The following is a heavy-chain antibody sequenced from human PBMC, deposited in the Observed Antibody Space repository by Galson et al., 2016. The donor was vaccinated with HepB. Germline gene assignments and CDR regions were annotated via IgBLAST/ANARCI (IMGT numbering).Heavy chain of an antibody. V-gene: IGHV2-70*01. CDR3: ARTVVAGALYYYYGLDV. CDR2: IDSDDDK. D-gene: IGHD2-21*01. J-gene: IGHJ6*02. Sequence: PALVKPTQTLTLTCTFSGFSLDNSEMCVSWIRQPPGKAPEWLALIDSDDDKFYSPSLKTRLTISKDTSKNQVVLTMTNMDPVDTATYFCARTVVAGALYYYYGLDVWGPGTTVTVSS. CDR1: GFSLDNSEMC.